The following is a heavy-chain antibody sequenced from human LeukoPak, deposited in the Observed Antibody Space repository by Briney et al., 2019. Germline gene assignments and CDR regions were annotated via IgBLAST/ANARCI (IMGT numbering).Heavy chain of an antibody. J-gene: IGHJ4*02. CDR2: VSYSGTI. Sequence: SETLSLTCTVSDGSISTYYWSWIRQPPGKGLEWIGYVSYSGTINYNPSLKSRVTISLDTSKNQFSLKLSSVTAADTAMFYCARSSSGTSSIDFWGQGTLVTVSS. V-gene: IGHV4-59*01. D-gene: IGHD1-26*01. CDR3: ARSSSGTSSIDF. CDR1: DGSISTYY.